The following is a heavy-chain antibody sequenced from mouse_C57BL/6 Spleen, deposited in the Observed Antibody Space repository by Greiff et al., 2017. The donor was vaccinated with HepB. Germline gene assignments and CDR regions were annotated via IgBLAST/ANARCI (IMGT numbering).Heavy chain of an antibody. J-gene: IGHJ2*01. Sequence: VQLQQSGPELVKPGASVKISCKASGYAFSSSWMNWVKQRPGKGLEWIGRIYPGDGDTNYNGKFKGKATLTADKSSSTAYMQLSSLTSEDSAVYFCARFPYGNYFYFDYWGQGTTLTVSS. CDR3: ARFPYGNYFYFDY. CDR2: IYPGDGDT. V-gene: IGHV1-82*01. D-gene: IGHD2-1*01. CDR1: GYAFSSSW.